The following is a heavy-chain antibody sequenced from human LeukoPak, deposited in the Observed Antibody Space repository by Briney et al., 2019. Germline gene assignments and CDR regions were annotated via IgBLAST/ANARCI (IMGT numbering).Heavy chain of an antibody. D-gene: IGHD2-2*02. CDR1: GFTFSSYS. Sequence: GGSLRLSCAASGFTFSSYSMNRVRQAPGKGLEWVSYISSSSSTIYYADSVKGRFTISRDNAKNSLYLQMNSLRAEDTAVYYCARDGSRAQLLYPFDYWGQGTLVTVSS. CDR2: ISSSSSTI. V-gene: IGHV3-48*04. CDR3: ARDGSRAQLLYPFDY. J-gene: IGHJ4*02.